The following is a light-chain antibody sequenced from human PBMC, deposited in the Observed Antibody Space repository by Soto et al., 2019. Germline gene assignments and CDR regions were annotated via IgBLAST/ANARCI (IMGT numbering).Light chain of an antibody. V-gene: IGKV3-11*01. CDR1: QSVRSH. CDR3: QQRSDWPPIT. J-gene: IGKJ5*01. CDR2: DAS. Sequence: PGETATLSCRASQSVRSHLAWYQQRPGQPPRLLIYDASYRATGVPLRFSGSGSGTEFTLTISSLESGDSAIYYCQQRSDWPPITFGQGTRLEIK.